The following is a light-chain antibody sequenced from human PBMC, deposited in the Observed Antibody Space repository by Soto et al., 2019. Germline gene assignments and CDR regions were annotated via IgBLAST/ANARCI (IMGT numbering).Light chain of an antibody. V-gene: IGLV2-14*01. CDR2: EVS. CDR3: SLYTSSSTLGV. Sequence: QSVLTQPASVSGSPGQSITISCTGTSSDVGGYNYVSWYQQHPGKAPKLMIYEVSNRPSGVSNRFSGSKSGNTASLTISGLQAEDEADYYCSLYTSSSTLGVFGGGTKVTVL. CDR1: SSDVGGYNY. J-gene: IGLJ3*02.